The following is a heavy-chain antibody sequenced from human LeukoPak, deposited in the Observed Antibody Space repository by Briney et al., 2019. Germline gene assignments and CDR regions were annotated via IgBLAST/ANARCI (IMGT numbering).Heavy chain of an antibody. CDR2: IYYSGST. D-gene: IGHD4-17*01. V-gene: IGHV4-31*03. Sequence: NPSQTLSLTYTVSGDPISSGGYYWRWIRQHPGKGLEWIGYIYYSGSTYYNPSLKSRVTISVDTSKNQFSLKLSSVTAADTAVYYCARVEGDYMYWFDPWGQGTLVTVSS. CDR1: GDPISSGGYY. J-gene: IGHJ5*02. CDR3: ARVEGDYMYWFDP.